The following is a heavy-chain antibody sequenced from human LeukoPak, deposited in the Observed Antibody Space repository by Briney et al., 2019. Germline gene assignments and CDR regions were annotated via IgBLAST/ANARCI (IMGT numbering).Heavy chain of an antibody. Sequence: GGPLRLSCAASGFTFSNAWMSWVRQAPGKGLEWVGRIKSKTDGGTTDYAAPVKGRFTISRDDSKKTLYLQMNSLETEDSAVYHCAVLRGGSGRSKDDAFDIWGQGTVVTVSS. D-gene: IGHD6-19*01. CDR1: GFTFSNAW. CDR2: IKSKTDGGTT. J-gene: IGHJ3*02. V-gene: IGHV3-15*01. CDR3: AVLRGGSGRSKDDAFDI.